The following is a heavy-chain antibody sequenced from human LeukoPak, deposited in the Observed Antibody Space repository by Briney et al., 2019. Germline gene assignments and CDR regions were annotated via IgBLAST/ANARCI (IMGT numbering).Heavy chain of an antibody. D-gene: IGHD3-16*01. J-gene: IGHJ4*02. V-gene: IGHV7-4-1*02. CDR2: INTNTGNP. CDR1: GYTFTSYA. CDR3: ARDRGRDYDYVWGSS. Sequence: ASVKVSCKASGYTFTSYAMNWVRQAPGQGLEWMGWINTNTGNPTYAQGFTGRFVFSLDTSVSTACLQTSSLKAEDTAVYYCARDRGRDYDYVWGSSWGQGTLVTVSS.